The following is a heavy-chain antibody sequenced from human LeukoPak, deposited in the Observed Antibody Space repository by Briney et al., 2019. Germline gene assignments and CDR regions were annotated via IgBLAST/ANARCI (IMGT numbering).Heavy chain of an antibody. V-gene: IGHV3-48*01. CDR2: ISSSSSTI. CDR1: GFTFSSYE. D-gene: IGHD3-9*01. J-gene: IGHJ4*02. CDR3: ARVYYDILTGYRRIWDY. Sequence: GGSLRLSCAASGFTFSSYEMNWVRQAPGKGLEWVSYISSSSSTIYYADSVKGRFTISRDNAKNSLYLQMNSLRAEDTAVYYCARVYYDILTGYRRIWDYWGQGTLVTVSS.